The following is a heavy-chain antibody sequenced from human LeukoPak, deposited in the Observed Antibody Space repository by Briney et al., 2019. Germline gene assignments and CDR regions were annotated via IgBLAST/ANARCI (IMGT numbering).Heavy chain of an antibody. J-gene: IGHJ5*02. D-gene: IGHD2-2*01. V-gene: IGHV4-59*12. Sequence: SETLSLTCTVSGGSISSYYWSWIRQPPGKGLEWIGYIYYSGSTNYNPSLKSRVIISVDTSKNQFSLKLSSVTAADTAVYYCARVGVVVPAAPPNWFDPWGQGTLVTVSS. CDR3: ARVGVVVPAAPPNWFDP. CDR2: IYYSGST. CDR1: GGSISSYY.